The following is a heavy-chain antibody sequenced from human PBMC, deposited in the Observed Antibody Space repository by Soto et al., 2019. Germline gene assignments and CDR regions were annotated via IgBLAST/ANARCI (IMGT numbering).Heavy chain of an antibody. D-gene: IGHD1-1*01. J-gene: IGHJ4*02. CDR1: GGSISSGGYF. CDR3: ARGVLY. V-gene: IGHV4-31*03. Sequence: QVQLQESGPGLVKPSQTLSLTCTVSGGSISSGGYFWSWIRQPPGKGLEWIGNIFDSGTTYYNPYLKSRVTISVDTSKNQFSLKLSSVTAADTALYFCARGVLYWGQGTLVTVSS. CDR2: IFDSGTT.